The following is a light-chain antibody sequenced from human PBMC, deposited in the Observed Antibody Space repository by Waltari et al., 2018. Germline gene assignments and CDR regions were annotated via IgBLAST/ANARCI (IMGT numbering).Light chain of an antibody. CDR3: SSYTTGSTRYV. J-gene: IGLJ1*01. V-gene: IGLV2-14*03. CDR2: DVN. Sequence: QSALTQPASVSGSPGQSITISCTGTSSDIGAYNFVSWYQKHPGNAPKVMIYDVNNRPSGFSSRFSGSKSGNTASLTISGLQAEDEADYYCSSYTTGSTRYVFGSGTKVTVL. CDR1: SSDIGAYNF.